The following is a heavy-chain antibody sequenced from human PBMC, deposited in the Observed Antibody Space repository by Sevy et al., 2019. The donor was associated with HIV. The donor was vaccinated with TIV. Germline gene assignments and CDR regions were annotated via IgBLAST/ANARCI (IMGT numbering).Heavy chain of an antibody. Sequence: SETLSLTCAVSAYSVSSAYSWGWIRQPPGKGLEWIGNIYQSGNTYYNPSLKSRVTISVDTSNNQFSLRLTSVTAADTAVYYSASFGRLLIIRGDVFEIWGQGTMVTVSS. CDR3: ASFGRLLIIRGDVFEI. V-gene: IGHV4-38-2*01. CDR2: IYQSGNT. CDR1: AYSVSSAYS. D-gene: IGHD3-9*01. J-gene: IGHJ3*02.